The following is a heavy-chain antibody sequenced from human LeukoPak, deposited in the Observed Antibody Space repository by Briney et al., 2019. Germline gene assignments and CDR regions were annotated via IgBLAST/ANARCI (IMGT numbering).Heavy chain of an antibody. D-gene: IGHD3-3*01. V-gene: IGHV3-21*01. CDR3: AREGVEVTIFGVVIMGFDY. CDR2: ISSSSSYI. Sequence: GGSLRLSCAASGFTFSSYSMNWVRQAPGKGLEWVSSISSSSSYIYYADSVKGRFTISRDNAKNSLYLQMNSLRAEDTAVYYCAREGVEVTIFGVVIMGFDYWGQGTLVTVSS. CDR1: GFTFSSYS. J-gene: IGHJ4*02.